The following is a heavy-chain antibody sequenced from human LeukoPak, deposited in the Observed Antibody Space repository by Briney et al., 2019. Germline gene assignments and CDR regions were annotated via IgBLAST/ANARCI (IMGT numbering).Heavy chain of an antibody. D-gene: IGHD3-22*01. V-gene: IGHV3-64D*06. J-gene: IGHJ4*02. CDR2: ISSNGGST. CDR3: VKLPYSDTSAYYVDY. CDR1: GFTFSTSA. Sequence: PGGSLRRSCSASGFTFSTSAIHWVRQAPGGGLEYVSAISSNGGSTYYAGSVKGRFTISRDNSKNTLSLQMSSLRPEDTAVYYCVKLPYSDTSAYYVDYWGQGTLVTVSS.